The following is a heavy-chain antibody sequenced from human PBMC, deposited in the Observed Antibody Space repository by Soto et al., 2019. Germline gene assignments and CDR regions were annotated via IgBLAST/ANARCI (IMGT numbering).Heavy chain of an antibody. CDR3: ARDRTGSSSGRYYFDY. CDR2: IYYSGLT. V-gene: IGHV4-31*03. Sequence: PSETLSLTCTVSGGSMSSEGYYWSWIRQHPGKGLEWIGYIYYSGLTDYNPSLKSRLTISVDKSKNEFYLKLSSVTAADTAVYYCARDRTGSSSGRYYFDYWGQGTLVTVSS. CDR1: GGSMSSEGYY. J-gene: IGHJ4*02. D-gene: IGHD3-10*01.